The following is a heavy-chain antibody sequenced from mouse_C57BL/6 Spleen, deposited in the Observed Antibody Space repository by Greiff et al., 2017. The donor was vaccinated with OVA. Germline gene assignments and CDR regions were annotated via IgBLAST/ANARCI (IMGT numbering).Heavy chain of an antibody. CDR3: ASSNWAGFAY. CDR1: GFTFTDYY. J-gene: IGHJ3*01. Sequence: EVQVVESGGGLVQPGGSLSLSCAASGFTFTDYYMSWVRPPPGKALEWLGFIRNKANGYTTEYSASVKGRFTISSDNSQSILYLQMNALRAEDSATYYGASSNWAGFAYWGQGTLVTVSA. V-gene: IGHV7-3*01. CDR2: IRNKANGYTT. D-gene: IGHD4-1*01.